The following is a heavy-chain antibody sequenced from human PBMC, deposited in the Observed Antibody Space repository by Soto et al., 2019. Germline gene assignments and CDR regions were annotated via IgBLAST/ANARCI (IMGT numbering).Heavy chain of an antibody. D-gene: IGHD6-13*01. Sequence: PGGALRLSCAASGFTLSSYAMSWVRRAPRKGLEWVSAMSDSGGSTYYADSVKGRLTISRDNSKNTLYLQMNSLRAEDTAVYYCAKGQQQLVVYYGMDVWGQGTTVTVSS. CDR3: AKGQQQLVVYYGMDV. V-gene: IGHV3-23*01. CDR1: GFTLSSYA. J-gene: IGHJ6*02. CDR2: MSDSGGST.